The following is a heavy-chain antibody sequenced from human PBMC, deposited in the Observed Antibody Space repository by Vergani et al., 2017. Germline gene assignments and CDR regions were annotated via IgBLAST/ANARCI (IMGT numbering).Heavy chain of an antibody. J-gene: IGHJ5*02. CDR2: IYHSGST. V-gene: IGHV4-38-2*01. CDR1: GYSISSGYY. CDR3: AGDTHSWQRADR. Sequence: QVQLQESGPGLVKPSETLSLTCAVSGYSISSGYYWGWIRQPPGKGLEWIGYIYHSGSTYYNPSLKSRVTISVDTSKSQFSLRLTSVTAADSAICYCAGDTHSWQRADRWGQGLLVSVSS. D-gene: IGHD6-13*01.